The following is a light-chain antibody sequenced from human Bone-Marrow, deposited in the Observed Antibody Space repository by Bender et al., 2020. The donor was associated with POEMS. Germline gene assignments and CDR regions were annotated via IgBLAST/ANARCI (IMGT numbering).Light chain of an antibody. CDR3: SSYTSTSTYV. CDR1: TSDVGGYTY. V-gene: IGLV2-14*03. Sequence: QSALTQPASVSGSPGQSITISCTGTTSDVGGYTYVSWYQQHPGKAPKFMIYDVSNRPSGLSNRFSGSKSGNTASLTISGLQAEDEADYYCSSYTSTSTYVFGTGTKVTVL. CDR2: DVS. J-gene: IGLJ1*01.